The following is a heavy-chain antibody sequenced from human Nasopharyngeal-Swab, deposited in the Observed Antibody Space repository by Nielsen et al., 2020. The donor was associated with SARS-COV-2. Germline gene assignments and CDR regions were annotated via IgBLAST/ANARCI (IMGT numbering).Heavy chain of an antibody. Sequence: SLKISCASSGFTFSSYGIHWVRQAPDKGLEWVAVICYDGSNKYYADSVKGRFTISRDNSKNTLYLQMNSLRAEDTAIYYCARDEAGTANSGFDYWGQGTLVTVSS. V-gene: IGHV3-33*01. CDR1: GFTFSSYG. D-gene: IGHD1-1*01. CDR2: ICYDGSNK. CDR3: ARDEAGTANSGFDY. J-gene: IGHJ4*02.